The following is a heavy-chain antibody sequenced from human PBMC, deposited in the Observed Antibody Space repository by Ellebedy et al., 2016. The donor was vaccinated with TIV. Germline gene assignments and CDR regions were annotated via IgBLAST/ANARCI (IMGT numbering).Heavy chain of an antibody. CDR2: VSGSGGET. D-gene: IGHD5-12*01. Sequence: GESLKISCAASGFVLSNHAMTWVRQAPGQGLEWVSGVSGSGGETFYEDSVKGRFTSSRDNSKHIVYLQMNSQRVKDTAVYYCAKGLGAYDLGGDYWGQGTLVTVSS. V-gene: IGHV3-23*01. J-gene: IGHJ4*02. CDR3: AKGLGAYDLGGDY. CDR1: GFVLSNHA.